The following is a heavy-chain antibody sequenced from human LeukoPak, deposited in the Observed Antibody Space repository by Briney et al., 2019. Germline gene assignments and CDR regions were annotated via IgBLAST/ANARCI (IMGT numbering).Heavy chain of an antibody. Sequence: ASVKVSCKASGYTFTGYYMHWVRQAPGQGLEWMGWINPNSGGTNYAQKFQGRVTMTRDTSISTAYMELSRLRSDDTAVYYCARDLEGITMVRGVIIDDAFDIWGQGTMVTV. CDR3: ARDLEGITMVRGVIIDDAFDI. CDR1: GYTFTGYY. CDR2: INPNSGGT. V-gene: IGHV1-2*02. D-gene: IGHD3-10*01. J-gene: IGHJ3*02.